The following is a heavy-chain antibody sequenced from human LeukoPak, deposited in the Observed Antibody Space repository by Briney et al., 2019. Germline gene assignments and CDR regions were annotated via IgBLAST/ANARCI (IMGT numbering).Heavy chain of an antibody. V-gene: IGHV4-4*09. J-gene: IGHJ6*02. D-gene: IGHD3-16*01. CDR3: ARRRRIGPTGGDGMDV. Sequence: PSETLSLTCTVSGGSISSYYWTWIRQPPGQGLEWIGYTYNSGNTNYNPSLKSRVTISADTSKNQFSLRLDSVTAADTAKYYCARRRRIGPTGGDGMDVWGQGTTVTVSS. CDR2: TYNSGNT. CDR1: GGSISSYY.